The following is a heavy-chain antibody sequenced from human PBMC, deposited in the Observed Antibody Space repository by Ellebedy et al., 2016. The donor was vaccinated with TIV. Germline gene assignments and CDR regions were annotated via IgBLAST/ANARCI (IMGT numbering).Heavy chain of an antibody. CDR1: GFTFGDFA. Sequence: GGSLRLXCTASGFTFGDFAISWVRQAPGKGLEWVGFIGSKGYGGTTQYAASVKGRFTISRDDSKSIAYLQMNSLKTEDTALYYCTREAANCNYPYYYYNGMDVWGQGTTVTVSS. CDR3: TREAANCNYPYYYYNGMDV. V-gene: IGHV3-49*04. J-gene: IGHJ6*02. D-gene: IGHD1-7*01. CDR2: IGSKGYGGTT.